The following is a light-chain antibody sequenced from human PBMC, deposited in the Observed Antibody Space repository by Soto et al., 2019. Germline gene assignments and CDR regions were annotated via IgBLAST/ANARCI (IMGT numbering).Light chain of an antibody. CDR1: QSVGNNY. V-gene: IGKV3-20*01. CDR3: QQHATSPLT. J-gene: IGKJ4*01. CDR2: GAS. Sequence: EIVLTQSPGTLSLSPGEGATLSCRASQSVGNNYLAWYQQKPGQAPGLLIFGASSRATGIPDRFSGSGSGTDFTLTISRLEPEDFAVYYCQQHATSPLTFGGGTKVDIK.